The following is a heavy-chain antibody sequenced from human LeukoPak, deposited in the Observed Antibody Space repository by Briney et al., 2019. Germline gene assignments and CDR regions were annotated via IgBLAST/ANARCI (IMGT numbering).Heavy chain of an antibody. V-gene: IGHV1-2*02. CDR3: ARFGYCSGGSCYVETGYYYYGMDV. CDR1: GYTFTGYY. Sequence: ASVKVSCKASGYTFTGYYVHWVRQAPGQGLEWRGWINPNSGGTNYAQKFQGRVTMTRDTSISTAYMELSRLRSDDTAVYYCARFGYCSGGSCYVETGYYYYGMDVWGQGTTVTVSS. J-gene: IGHJ6*02. D-gene: IGHD2-15*01. CDR2: INPNSGGT.